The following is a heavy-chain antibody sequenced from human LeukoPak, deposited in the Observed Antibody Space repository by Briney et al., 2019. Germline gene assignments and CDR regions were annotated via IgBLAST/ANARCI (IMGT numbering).Heavy chain of an antibody. CDR1: RFTFSSYG. V-gene: IGHV3-30*02. CDR2: IRYDGSNE. Sequence: GGSLRLSCAASRFTFSSYGMHWVRQAPGKGLEWVAYIRYDGSNEQYADSVKGRFSISRDSSKNILYLQMNSLRAEDTAVYYCARDASYYGSGSSLGPLDPWGQGTLVTVSS. D-gene: IGHD3-10*01. CDR3: ARDASYYGSGSSLGPLDP. J-gene: IGHJ5*02.